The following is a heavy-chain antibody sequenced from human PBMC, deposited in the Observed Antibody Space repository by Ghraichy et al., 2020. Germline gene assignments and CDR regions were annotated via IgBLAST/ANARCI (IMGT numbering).Heavy chain of an antibody. D-gene: IGHD3-22*01. V-gene: IGHV3-74*01. CDR2: INSAGSTT. Sequence: GGSLRLSCAASGFAFSSYWMHWVRQAPGKGLVWVSRINSAGSTTTYADSVKGRFTISRDNAKNALYLQMNSLRVEDTAVYYCAREDRSGYDTFDIWGQGTMVTVSS. J-gene: IGHJ3*02. CDR1: GFAFSSYW. CDR3: AREDRSGYDTFDI.